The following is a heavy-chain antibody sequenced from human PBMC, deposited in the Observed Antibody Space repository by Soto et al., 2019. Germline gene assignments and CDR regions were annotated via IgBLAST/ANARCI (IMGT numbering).Heavy chain of an antibody. V-gene: IGHV3-21*01. D-gene: IGHD3-16*01. J-gene: IGHJ6*02. CDR3: ARSYYYYAMDV. CDR1: GFTFSSHN. Sequence: ESGGGLVKPGGSLRLSCAASGFTFSSHNMNWVRQAPGKGLEWVSSISSNSRYIYYADSVKGRFTISRDNAKNSLFLQMNSLRAEDTAVYSCARSYYYYAMDVWGQGTTVTVSS. CDR2: ISSNSRYI.